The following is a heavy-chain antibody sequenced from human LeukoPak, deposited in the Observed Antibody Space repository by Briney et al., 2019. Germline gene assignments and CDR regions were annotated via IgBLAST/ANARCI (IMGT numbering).Heavy chain of an antibody. V-gene: IGHV5-51*01. D-gene: IGHD3-22*01. CDR2: IYPGDSDT. Sequence: GESLKISCKGSEYTFTTYWIGWVRQMPGKGLEWMGIIYPGDSDTRYSPSFQGQVTISADKSISTAYLQWSSLKASDTAMYYCARRYYYDGSGYAFDIWGQGTMVTVSS. CDR3: ARRYYYDGSGYAFDI. CDR1: EYTFTTYW. J-gene: IGHJ3*02.